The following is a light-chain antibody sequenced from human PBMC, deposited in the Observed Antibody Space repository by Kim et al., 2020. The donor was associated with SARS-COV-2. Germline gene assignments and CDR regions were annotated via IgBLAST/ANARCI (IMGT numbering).Light chain of an antibody. CDR2: DVN. CDR1: NSDIGGYDF. CDR3: SSYTSKSSPKV. J-gene: IGLJ3*02. V-gene: IGLV2-14*03. Sequence: QSITISCTGTNSDIGGYDFVYWYQQHPHKAPKLIIFDVNNRTSGVSDRFSGSKSGNTASLTISGLQAEDEADYYCSSYTSKSSPKVFGGGTQLTVL.